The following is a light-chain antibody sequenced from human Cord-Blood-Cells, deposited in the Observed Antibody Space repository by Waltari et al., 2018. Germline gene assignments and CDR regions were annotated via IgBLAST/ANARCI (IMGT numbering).Light chain of an antibody. CDR3: QQYNSYSPIT. J-gene: IGKJ5*01. Sequence: DIQMTQSPSTLSASVGDRVTITCRASQSISSWLAWYQQKPGKAPKLLIYKASSLESGVPSRFSGSGSGTDVTLAISSLQPDDFATYYCQQYNSYSPITFGQGTRLEIK. CDR2: KAS. V-gene: IGKV1-5*03. CDR1: QSISSW.